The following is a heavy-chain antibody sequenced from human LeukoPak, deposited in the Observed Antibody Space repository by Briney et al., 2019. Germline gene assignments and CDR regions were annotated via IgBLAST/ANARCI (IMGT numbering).Heavy chain of an antibody. J-gene: IGHJ3*02. CDR1: GFTFGDYA. Sequence: SGGSLRLSCTASGFTFGDYAMSWVRQAPGKGLEWVGFIRSKAYGGTTEYAASVKGRFTISRDDSKSIAYLQMNSLKTEDTAVYYCTRTSDSSFAFDIWGQGTMVTVSS. V-gene: IGHV3-49*04. CDR2: IRSKAYGGTT. D-gene: IGHD3-22*01. CDR3: TRTSDSSFAFDI.